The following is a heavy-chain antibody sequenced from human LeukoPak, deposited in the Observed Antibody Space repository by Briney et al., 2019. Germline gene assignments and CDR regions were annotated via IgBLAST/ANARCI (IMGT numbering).Heavy chain of an antibody. CDR3: AKAPGSSWRGGETYYFDY. Sequence: GGSLRLSCAASGFTFSSYAMSWVRQAPGKGLEWVSAISGSGGSTYYADSVKGRFTISRDNAKNSLYLQMNSLRAEDMALYYCAKAPGSSWRGGETYYFDYWGQGTLVTVSS. J-gene: IGHJ4*02. D-gene: IGHD6-13*01. CDR2: ISGSGGST. V-gene: IGHV3-23*01. CDR1: GFTFSSYA.